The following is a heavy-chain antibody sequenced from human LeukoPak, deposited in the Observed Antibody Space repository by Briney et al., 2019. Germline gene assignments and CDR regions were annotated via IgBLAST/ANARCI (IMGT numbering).Heavy chain of an antibody. CDR1: GGSISSYY. CDR2: IYYSGST. V-gene: IGHV4-59*01. CDR3: AREYSGSYYFDY. J-gene: IGHJ4*02. D-gene: IGHD1-26*01. Sequence: PSETLSPTCTISGGSISSYYWSWIRQPPGKGLEWIGYIYYSGSTNYNPSLKSRVTISVDTSKNQFSLKLSSVTAADTAVYYCAREYSGSYYFDYWGQGTLVTVSS.